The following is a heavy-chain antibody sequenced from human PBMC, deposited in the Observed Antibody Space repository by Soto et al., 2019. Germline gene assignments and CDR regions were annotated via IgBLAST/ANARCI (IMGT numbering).Heavy chain of an antibody. CDR1: GFTFSNAW. J-gene: IGHJ6*02. Sequence: PGGSLRLSCAASGFTFSNAWMSWVRQAPGKGLEWVGRIKSKTDGGTTDYAAPVKGRFTISRDDSKSTLYLQMNSLKTEDTAVYYCTTYYPPQAGIQLWLGYYYYYAMDVWGQGTTVTVSS. V-gene: IGHV3-15*01. D-gene: IGHD5-18*01. CDR3: TTYYPPQAGIQLWLGYYYYYAMDV. CDR2: IKSKTDGGTT.